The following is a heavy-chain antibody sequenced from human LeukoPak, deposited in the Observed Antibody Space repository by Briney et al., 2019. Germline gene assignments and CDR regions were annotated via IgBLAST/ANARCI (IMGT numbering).Heavy chain of an antibody. Sequence: GGSLRLSCPVSGFTFSSYAMHWVRQAPGKGLEWVAVISYDGSNKYHADSVQGRFTISRDNSKNTLSLQMNSLRAEDTAVYYCARPLNTGWYIDAFDIWGQGTMVTVSS. CDR2: ISYDGSNK. J-gene: IGHJ3*02. CDR3: ARPLNTGWYIDAFDI. D-gene: IGHD6-19*01. CDR1: GFTFSSYA. V-gene: IGHV3-30*04.